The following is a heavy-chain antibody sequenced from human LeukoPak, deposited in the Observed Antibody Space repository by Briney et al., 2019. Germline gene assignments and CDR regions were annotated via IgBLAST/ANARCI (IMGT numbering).Heavy chain of an antibody. Sequence: PGRSLRPSCAASGFTFSSYAMHWVRQAPGKGLEWVAVISYDGATTYYADSVKGRFTISRDNSKNTLYLQMNSLRAEDTAMYYCARGSSSWCPIEHWGQGTLVTVSS. J-gene: IGHJ1*01. V-gene: IGHV3-30*01. D-gene: IGHD6-13*01. CDR1: GFTFSSYA. CDR2: ISYDGATT. CDR3: ARGSSSWCPIEH.